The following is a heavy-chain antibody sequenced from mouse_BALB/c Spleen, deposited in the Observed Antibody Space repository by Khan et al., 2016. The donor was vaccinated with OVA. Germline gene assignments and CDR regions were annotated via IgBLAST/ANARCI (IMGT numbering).Heavy chain of an antibody. CDR1: GYTFTDYA. V-gene: IGHV1S137*01. CDR2: ISTYSGNT. CDR3: ARPAYDGYFDY. D-gene: IGHD2-3*01. Sequence: VQLQESGPELVRPGVSVKISCKGSGYTFTDYAVYWVKQSHAKSLEWIGLISTYSGNTNYNQNFKGKAAMNVDKSSSTAYMELARLTSEDSAIYYCARPAYDGYFDYWGQGTTLTVSS. J-gene: IGHJ2*01.